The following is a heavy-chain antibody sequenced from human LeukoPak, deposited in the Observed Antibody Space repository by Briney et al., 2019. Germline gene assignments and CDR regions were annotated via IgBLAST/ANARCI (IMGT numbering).Heavy chain of an antibody. CDR1: GYSFINYW. J-gene: IGHJ4*02. D-gene: IGHD2-2*01. CDR3: ARRSGSRGSYSIDY. V-gene: IGHV5-51*01. CDR2: IYPGGSDT. Sequence: GESLKISCKGSGYSFINYWIGWVRQMPGKGLEWMGLIYPGGSDTRYSPSFQGQVTISVDKSIDTTYLQWSSLKASDTAMYYCARRSGSRGSYSIDYWGQGTLVTVSS.